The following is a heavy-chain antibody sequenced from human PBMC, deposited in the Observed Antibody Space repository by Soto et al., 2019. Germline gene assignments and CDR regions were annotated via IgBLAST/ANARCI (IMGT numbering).Heavy chain of an antibody. Sequence: QVQLQESGPGLVKHSETLSLTCTVSGGSISSYYWSWIRQTPGKGLEWIGYIFYSGSTNYNPSLKCRVTLSVYTSKTQFPLMPSSVTAADTAVYYCARRYGASFDYWGQATLGTVSS. D-gene: IGHD4-17*01. CDR2: IFYSGST. CDR3: ARRYGASFDY. V-gene: IGHV4-59*01. CDR1: GGSISSYY. J-gene: IGHJ4*02.